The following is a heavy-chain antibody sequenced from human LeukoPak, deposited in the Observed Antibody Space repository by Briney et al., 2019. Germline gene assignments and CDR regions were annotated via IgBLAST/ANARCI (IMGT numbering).Heavy chain of an antibody. CDR1: GYTFTGYY. D-gene: IGHD1-14*01. CDR3: ARVRSHFEGRKDAFDI. CDR2: INPNSGGT. Sequence: ASVKVSCKASGYTFTGYYMHWVRQAPGQGLEWMGWINPNSGGTNYAQKFQGRATMTRDTSISTAYMELSRLRSDDTAVYYCARVRSHFEGRKDAFDIWGQGTMVTVSS. J-gene: IGHJ3*02. V-gene: IGHV1-2*02.